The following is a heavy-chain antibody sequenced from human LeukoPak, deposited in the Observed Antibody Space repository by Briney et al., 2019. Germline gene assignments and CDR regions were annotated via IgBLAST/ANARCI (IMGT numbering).Heavy chain of an antibody. CDR2: IHRSGSP. J-gene: IGHJ4*02. CDR1: LDSTTSNF. CDR3: AREILGGFNPGAY. Sequence: SETLSLTCTVSLDSTTSNFWSWVRQPPGKGLEWIGEIHRSGSPNYNPSLQSRLTISIDRSRNQIVLELSSVTAADTAVYYCAREILGGFNPGAYWGQGTLVTDSS. V-gene: IGHV4-4*02. D-gene: IGHD1-14*01.